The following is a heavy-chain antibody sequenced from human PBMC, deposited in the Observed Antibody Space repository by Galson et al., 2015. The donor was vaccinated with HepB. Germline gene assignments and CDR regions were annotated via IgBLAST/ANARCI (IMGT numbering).Heavy chain of an antibody. CDR3: ARRRIAVAGTSAFDI. D-gene: IGHD6-19*01. J-gene: IGHJ3*02. CDR1: GYSFTSYW. Sequence: QSGAEVKKPGESLRISCKGSGYSFTSYWISWVRQMPGKGLEWMGRIDPSDSYTNYSPSFQGHVTISADKSISTAYLQWSSLKASDTAMYYCARRRIAVAGTSAFDIWGQGTMVTVSS. V-gene: IGHV5-10-1*01. CDR2: IDPSDSYT.